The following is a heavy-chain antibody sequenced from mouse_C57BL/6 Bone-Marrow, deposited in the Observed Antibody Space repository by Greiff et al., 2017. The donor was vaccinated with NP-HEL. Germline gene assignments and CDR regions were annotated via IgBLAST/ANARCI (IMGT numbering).Heavy chain of an antibody. D-gene: IGHD2-12*01. CDR3: ARNYYTDY. CDR2: IRTGGGT. V-gene: IGHV2-9-1*01. Sequence: QVQLKQSGPGLVAPSQSLSITCTVSGFSLTSYAISWVRQPPGKGLEWLGVIRTGGGTNYNSALKSRLSISKDNSKSQVFLKMNSLQTDDTARYYCARNYYTDYWGQGTTLTVSS. J-gene: IGHJ2*01. CDR1: GFSLTSYA.